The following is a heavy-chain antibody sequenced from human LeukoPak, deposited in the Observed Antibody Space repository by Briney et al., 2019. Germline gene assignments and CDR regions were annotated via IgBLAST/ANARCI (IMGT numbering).Heavy chain of an antibody. D-gene: IGHD3-10*02. J-gene: IGHJ6*04. Sequence: GGSLRLSCAASGFTFDDYAMHWVRQAPGKGLEWVSGINWNSGNIAYADSVKGRFTISRDNAKNSLYLQMNSLRADDTALYYCAELGITMIGGVWGKGTTVTISS. CDR2: INWNSGNI. V-gene: IGHV3-9*01. CDR1: GFTFDDYA. CDR3: AELGITMIGGV.